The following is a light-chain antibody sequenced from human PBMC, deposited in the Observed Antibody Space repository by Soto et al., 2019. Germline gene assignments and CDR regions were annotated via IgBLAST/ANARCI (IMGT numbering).Light chain of an antibody. CDR3: QSYDSSNQV. CDR1: SGSIASNY. CDR2: EDN. Sequence: NFMLTQPHSVSESPGKTVTISCTRSSGSIASNYVQWYQQRPGSSPTTLIYEDNQRPSGVPDRLSGSIDSSSNSASLTISGLKTEDEADYYCQSYDSSNQVFGGGTKLTVL. J-gene: IGLJ3*02. V-gene: IGLV6-57*01.